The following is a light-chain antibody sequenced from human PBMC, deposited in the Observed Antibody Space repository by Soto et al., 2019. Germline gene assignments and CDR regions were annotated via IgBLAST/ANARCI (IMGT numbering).Light chain of an antibody. J-gene: IGKJ2*01. CDR2: GAS. CDR1: QSVSSSY. CDR3: QQYERPPFA. Sequence: EIVLTQSPGTLSLSPGVRATLSCRASQSVSSSYLAWYQQKPGQAPRLLIYGASSRATGIPDRFSGSGSGTDFTLTISRLEPEDFALYFCQQYERPPFAFGQGTRLEI. V-gene: IGKV3-20*01.